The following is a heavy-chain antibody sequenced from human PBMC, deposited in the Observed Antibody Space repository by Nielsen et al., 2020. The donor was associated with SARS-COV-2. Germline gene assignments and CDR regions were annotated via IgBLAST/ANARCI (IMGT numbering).Heavy chain of an antibody. Sequence: SETLSLTCAVYGGSFSGYYWSWIRQPPGKGLEWIGEINHSGSTNYNPSLKSRVTISVDTSKNQFSLKLSSVTAADTAVYYCARDRSYSHYDFWSGYYRHWGQGTLVTVSS. D-gene: IGHD3-3*01. CDR2: INHSGST. CDR1: GGSFSGYY. J-gene: IGHJ4*02. CDR3: ARDRSYSHYDFWSGYYRH. V-gene: IGHV4-34*01.